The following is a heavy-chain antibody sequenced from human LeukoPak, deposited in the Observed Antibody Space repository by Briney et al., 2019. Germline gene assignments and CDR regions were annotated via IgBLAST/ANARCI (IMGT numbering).Heavy chain of an antibody. Sequence: GGSLRLSCAASGFTFSDYEMNWVRQAPGKGLEWVSYISSSGITIYYADSVKGRFTISGDNTKNSLYLQMSSLRAEDMAIYYCARTRGYSYGLFDCWGQGTLVTVSS. CDR3: ARTRGYSYGLFDC. J-gene: IGHJ4*02. D-gene: IGHD5-18*01. CDR1: GFTFSDYE. V-gene: IGHV3-48*03. CDR2: ISSSGITI.